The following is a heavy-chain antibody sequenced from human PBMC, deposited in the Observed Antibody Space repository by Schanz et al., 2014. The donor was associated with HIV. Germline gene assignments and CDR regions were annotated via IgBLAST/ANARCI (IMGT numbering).Heavy chain of an antibody. CDR1: GGTFSSYA. J-gene: IGHJ6*02. CDR3: ARAAFSSEYYYGMDV. Sequence: QVPLVQSGAEVKKPGSSVKVSCKASGGTFSSYAFSWVRQAPGQGLEWMGGIIPIFGTANYAQKFQGRVTIIADESTSTAYMELSSLRSADTAVYFCARAAFSSEYYYGMDVWGQGTTVTVSS. CDR2: IIPIFGTA. V-gene: IGHV1-69*01. D-gene: IGHD3-3*02.